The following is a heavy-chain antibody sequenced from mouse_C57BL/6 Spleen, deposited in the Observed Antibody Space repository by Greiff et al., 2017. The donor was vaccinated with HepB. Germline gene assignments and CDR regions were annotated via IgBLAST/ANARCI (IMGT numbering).Heavy chain of an antibody. V-gene: IGHV6-3*01. CDR3: TGGGREGDY. D-gene: IGHD3-3*01. CDR1: GFTFSNYW. J-gene: IGHJ2*01. CDR2: IRLKSDNYAT. Sequence: EVKLMESGGGLVQPGGSMKLSCVASGFTFSNYWMNWVRQSPEKGLEWVAQIRLKSDNYATHYAESVKGRFTISRDDSKSRFYLQMKNLRAEDTGIYYCTGGGREGDYWGQGTTLTVSS.